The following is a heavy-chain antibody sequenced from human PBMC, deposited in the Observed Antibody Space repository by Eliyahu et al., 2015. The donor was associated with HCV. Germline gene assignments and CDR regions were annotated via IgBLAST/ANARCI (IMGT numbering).Heavy chain of an antibody. CDR1: GFTFXSXG. Sequence: QVQLVESGGGVVQPGRSLXLSCAASGFTFXSXGLXWVRQAPGKGLEWVAVIWYDGSNKYYADSVKGRFTISRDNSKNTLYLQMNSLRAEDTAVYYCARGRRVTANTYYYYYGMDVWGQGTTVTVSS. D-gene: IGHD2-21*02. V-gene: IGHV3-33*01. CDR3: ARGRRVTANTYYYYYGMDV. J-gene: IGHJ6*02. CDR2: IWYDGSNK.